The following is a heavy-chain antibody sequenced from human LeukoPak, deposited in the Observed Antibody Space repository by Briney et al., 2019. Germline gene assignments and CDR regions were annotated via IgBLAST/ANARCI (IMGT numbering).Heavy chain of an antibody. Sequence: ASVKVSCKASGGTFSSYAISWVRQAPGQGLEWMGRIIPILGIANYAQKFQGRVTITADKSTSTAYMELSSLRSEDTAVYYCVKKHRDYYYDSSGYYSDYWGQGTLVTASS. CDR3: VKKHRDYYYDSSGYYSDY. J-gene: IGHJ4*02. CDR2: IIPILGIA. D-gene: IGHD3-22*01. V-gene: IGHV1-69*04. CDR1: GGTFSSYA.